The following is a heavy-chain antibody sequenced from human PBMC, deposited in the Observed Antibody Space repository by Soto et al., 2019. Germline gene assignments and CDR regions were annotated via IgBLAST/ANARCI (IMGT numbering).Heavy chain of an antibody. Sequence: ASVKVSCKASSYTFTNYGISWVRQAPGQGLEWMGWISAYNGNTDYAQKLQGRVTMTTDTSTSTAYMELRSLRSEDTAVYYCARSIQEDIGVAGPKDIWFDPWGQG. CDR3: ARSIQEDIGVAGPKDIWFDP. J-gene: IGHJ5*02. V-gene: IGHV1-18*01. CDR1: SYTFTNYG. D-gene: IGHD6-19*01. CDR2: ISAYNGNT.